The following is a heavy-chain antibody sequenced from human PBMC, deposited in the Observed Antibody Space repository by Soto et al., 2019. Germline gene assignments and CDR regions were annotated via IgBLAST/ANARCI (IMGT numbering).Heavy chain of an antibody. V-gene: IGHV4-39*07. D-gene: IGHD3-3*01. J-gene: IGHJ5*02. Sequence: QSQTLSLTCTVSGGSISSSSYYWGWIRQPPGKGLEWIGSIYYSGSTYYNPSLKSRVTISVDTSKNQFSLKLSSVTAADTAVYYCARVAFWSGYYSGAHPWGQGTLVTVSS. CDR1: GGSISSSSYY. CDR3: ARVAFWSGYYSGAHP. CDR2: IYYSGST.